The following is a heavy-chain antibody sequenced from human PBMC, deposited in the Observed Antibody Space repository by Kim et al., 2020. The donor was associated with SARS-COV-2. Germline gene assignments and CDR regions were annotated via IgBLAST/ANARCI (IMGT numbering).Heavy chain of an antibody. CDR3: ARDPVYNWNDDNYYYGMDV. CDR1: GFTFSSYS. D-gene: IGHD1-20*01. CDR2: ISSSSSYT. J-gene: IGHJ6*02. V-gene: IGHV3-21*01. Sequence: GGSLRLSCAASGFTFSSYSMNWVRQAPGKGLEWVSSISSSSSYTYYADSVKGRFTISRDNAKNSLYLQMNSLRAEDTAVYYCARDPVYNWNDDNYYYGMDVWGQGTTVTVSS.